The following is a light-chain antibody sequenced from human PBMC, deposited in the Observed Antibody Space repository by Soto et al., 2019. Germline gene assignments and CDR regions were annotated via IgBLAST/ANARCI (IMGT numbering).Light chain of an antibody. CDR3: QKYYNTPALT. CDR2: WAS. V-gene: IGKV4-1*01. CDR1: QSVLYSSNNKNY. J-gene: IGKJ4*01. Sequence: DIVMTQSPDSLAVSLGERATINCKSSQSVLYSSNNKNYLAWYQQKPGQPPKLLIYWASTRESGVPERFSGSGSETEFTLTISSLQAEDVAIYYCQKYYNTPALTFGGGTKVEIK.